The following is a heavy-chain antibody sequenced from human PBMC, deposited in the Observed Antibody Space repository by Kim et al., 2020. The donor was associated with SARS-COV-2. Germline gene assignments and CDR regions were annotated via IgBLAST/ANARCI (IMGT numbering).Heavy chain of an antibody. V-gene: IGHV4-59*01. CDR3: ARAHYGDYEAGYYFDY. D-gene: IGHD4-17*01. J-gene: IGHJ4*02. Sequence: PPLKSRVTITVDTSKNPFSLKLSSVPAADTAVYYCARAHYGDYEAGYYFDYWGQGTLVTVSS.